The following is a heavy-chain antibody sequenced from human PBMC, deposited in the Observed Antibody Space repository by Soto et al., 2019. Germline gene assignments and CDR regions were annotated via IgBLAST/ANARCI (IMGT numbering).Heavy chain of an antibody. CDR2: TYWDDNK. J-gene: IGHJ4*02. V-gene: IGHV2-5*02. Sequence: SGPTLVNPTQTLTLTCTFSGFSLSTSGVGVGWIRQPPGKALEWLALTYWDDNKRYSPSLKSRLTITKDTSKNQVVLTMTNMDPVDTATYYCARHFSVDYFDYWGQGALVTVSS. CDR3: ARHFSVDYFDY. CDR1: GFSLSTSGVG.